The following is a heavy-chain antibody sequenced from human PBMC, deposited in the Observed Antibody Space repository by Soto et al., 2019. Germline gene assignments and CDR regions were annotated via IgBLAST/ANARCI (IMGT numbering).Heavy chain of an antibody. CDR2: ISAYNGNT. D-gene: IGHD6-13*01. V-gene: IGHV1-18*04. CDR1: GYTFTSYG. CDR3: ARDMGYSSSPNWFDP. Sequence: ASVKVSCKASGYTFTSYGISWVRQAPGQGLEWMGWISAYNGNTNYAQKLQSRVTMTTDTSTSTAYMELRSLRSDDTAVYYCARDMGYSSSPNWFDPWGQGTLVTVSS. J-gene: IGHJ5*02.